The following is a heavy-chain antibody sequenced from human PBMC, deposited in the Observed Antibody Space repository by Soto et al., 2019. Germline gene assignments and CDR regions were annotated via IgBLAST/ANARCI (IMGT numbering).Heavy chain of an antibody. J-gene: IGHJ6*02. V-gene: IGHV3-15*07. D-gene: IGHD1-26*01. Sequence: EVQLVESGGGLVEPGGSLRLSCAASGFNFINAWMHWVRQAPGKGLEWVGSIKSKTDGGTTDYAAPVKGRLIIASDDSKNTLYLQINSLKMEDTAVYYCSALGVWGQGTRVTVSS. CDR3: SALGV. CDR1: GFNFINAW. CDR2: IKSKTDGGTT.